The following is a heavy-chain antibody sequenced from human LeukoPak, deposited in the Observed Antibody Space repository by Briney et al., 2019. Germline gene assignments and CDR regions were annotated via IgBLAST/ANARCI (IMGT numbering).Heavy chain of an antibody. J-gene: IGHJ4*02. V-gene: IGHV4-34*01. CDR3: VRAYDY. CDR1: GGSFSGSN. CDR2: IYNSGST. Sequence: SDTLSLTCAVYGGSFSGSNWSWIRQPPGKGLEWIGEIYNSGSTIYNPSLKSRVIISVDTSKNQFSLNLISVTAADTAVYYCVRAYDYWGQGTLVTVSS.